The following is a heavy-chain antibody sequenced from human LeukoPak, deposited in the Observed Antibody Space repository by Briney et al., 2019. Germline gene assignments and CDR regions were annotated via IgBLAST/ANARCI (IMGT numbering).Heavy chain of an antibody. D-gene: IGHD3-10*01. CDR3: AKGPYYYGSGSYYDY. J-gene: IGHJ4*02. CDR1: GFTFSSYG. V-gene: IGHV3-23*01. CDR2: ISGSGGST. Sequence: PGGSLRLSCAASGFTFSSYGMSWVRQAPGKGLDWVSDISGSGGSTFYADSVKGRFTISRDNSKNTLYLQMNSLRAEDTAVYYCAKGPYYYGSGSYYDYWGQGTLVTVSS.